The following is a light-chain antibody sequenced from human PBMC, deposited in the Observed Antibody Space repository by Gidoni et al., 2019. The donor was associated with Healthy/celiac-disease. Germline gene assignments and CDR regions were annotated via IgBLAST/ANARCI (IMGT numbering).Light chain of an antibody. Sequence: DIQMTQSPSSLSASVGDRVTITCQASQDISNYLNWYQQKPGKAPKLLIYDASNWDTGVPSRFSGSGSGTDFTFTISSLQPEDIATYYCQQYGNLPPYTFGQGTKLEIK. CDR3: QQYGNLPPYT. J-gene: IGKJ2*01. CDR1: QDISNY. V-gene: IGKV1-33*01. CDR2: DAS.